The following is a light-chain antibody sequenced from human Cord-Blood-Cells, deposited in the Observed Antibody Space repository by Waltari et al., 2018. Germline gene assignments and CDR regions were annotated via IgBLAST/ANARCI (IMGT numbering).Light chain of an antibody. J-gene: IGLJ2*01. CDR2: EVS. CDR3: CSYAGSSTCV. CDR1: SSDVGSYNL. V-gene: IGLV2-23*02. Sequence: QSALTQPASVSGSPGQSITISCTGTSSDVGSYNLVSCYQQHPGKAPKLMIYEVSKRPSGVSNRFSGSKSGNTASLTISGLQAEDEADYYCCSYAGSSTCVFGGGTKLTVL.